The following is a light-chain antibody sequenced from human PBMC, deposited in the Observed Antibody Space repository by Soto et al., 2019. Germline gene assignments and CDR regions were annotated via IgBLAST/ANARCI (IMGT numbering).Light chain of an antibody. Sequence: DIQMTQSPSTLSASVGDRVTITCRASQSITDWLAWYQQKPGKAPKFLIYKASNLEGGVPSRFSGSGSGTEFTLTISSVQPDDFATYDGQYWDDYSWTFGQGTKVEIK. J-gene: IGKJ1*01. CDR1: QSITDW. CDR2: KAS. CDR3: QYWDDYSWT. V-gene: IGKV1-5*03.